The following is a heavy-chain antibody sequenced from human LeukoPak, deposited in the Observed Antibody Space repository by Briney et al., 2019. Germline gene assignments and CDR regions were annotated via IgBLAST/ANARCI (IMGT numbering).Heavy chain of an antibody. D-gene: IGHD3-10*01. CDR1: GYTFTSYG. CDR3: AALWFGRTDAFDI. V-gene: IGHV1-18*01. CDR2: ISAYNGNT. J-gene: IGHJ3*02. Sequence: GASVKLSCKASGYTFTSYGISWVRQAPGQGLEWMGWISAYNGNTNYAQKLQGRVTMTTDTSTSTAYMELRSLRSDDTAVYYCAALWFGRTDAFDIWGQGTMVTVSS.